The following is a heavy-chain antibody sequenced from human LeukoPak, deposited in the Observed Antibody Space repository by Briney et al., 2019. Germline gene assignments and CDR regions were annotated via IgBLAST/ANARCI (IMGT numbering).Heavy chain of an antibody. Sequence: SQTLSLTCAISGDSVSSNSAAWNWIRQSPSRGLEWLGRTYYRSKWYNDYAVSVKSRITINPDTSKNQFSLQLNSVTPEDTAVYYCARGHVGYYDSSGYYLSVSNFDYWGQGTLVTVSS. D-gene: IGHD3-22*01. CDR1: GDSVSSNSAA. CDR2: TYYRSKWYN. CDR3: ARGHVGYYDSSGYYLSVSNFDY. V-gene: IGHV6-1*01. J-gene: IGHJ4*02.